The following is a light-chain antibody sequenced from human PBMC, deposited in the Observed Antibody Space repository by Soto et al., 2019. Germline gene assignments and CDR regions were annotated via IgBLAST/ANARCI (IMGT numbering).Light chain of an antibody. CDR3: QQYGSSPVT. J-gene: IGKJ4*01. CDR1: QSVSSY. CDR2: DAS. Sequence: EIVLTQSPATLSLSPGERATLSCRASQSVSSYLAWYQQKPGQAPRLLIYDASNRATGIPARFSGSGSGTDFTLTISSLEPDDFAVYYCQQYGSSPVTFGGGTKVDIK. V-gene: IGKV3-11*01.